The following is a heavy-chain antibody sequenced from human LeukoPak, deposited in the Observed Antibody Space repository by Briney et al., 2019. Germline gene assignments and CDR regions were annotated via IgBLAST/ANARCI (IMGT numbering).Heavy chain of an antibody. CDR2: ISYDGSNK. Sequence: GGSLRLSCAASGFTFSSYAMHWVRQAPGKGLEWVAVISYDGSNKYYADSEKGRFTIPRDNSKNTLYLQMNSLRAEDTAVYYCASAGYSSFFYFDYWGQGTLVTVSS. CDR1: GFTFSSYA. CDR3: ASAGYSSFFYFDY. V-gene: IGHV3-30-3*01. D-gene: IGHD5-18*01. J-gene: IGHJ4*02.